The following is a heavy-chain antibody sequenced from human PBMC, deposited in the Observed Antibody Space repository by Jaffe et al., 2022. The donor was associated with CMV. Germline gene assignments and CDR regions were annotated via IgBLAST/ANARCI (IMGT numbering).Heavy chain of an antibody. CDR3: ARRAHPHLGQWLVPYAFDI. CDR1: GGSISSSSYY. D-gene: IGHD6-19*01. Sequence: QLQLQESGPGLVKPSETLSLTCTVSGGSISSSSYYWGWIRQPPGKGLEWIGSIYYSGSTYYNPSLKSRVTISVDTSKNQFSLKLSSVTAADTAVYYCARRAHPHLGQWLVPYAFDIWGQGTMVTVSS. V-gene: IGHV4-39*01. J-gene: IGHJ3*02. CDR2: IYYSGST.